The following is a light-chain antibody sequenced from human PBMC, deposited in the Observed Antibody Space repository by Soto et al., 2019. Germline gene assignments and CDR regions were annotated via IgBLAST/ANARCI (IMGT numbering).Light chain of an antibody. CDR2: SNN. Sequence: QSVLTQPPSASGTPGQRVTISCSGSSSNIGSNTVNWYQQLPGTAPKLLIYSNNQRPSGVPDRFSGSKSGTSASLAISGLQSEDEADYYCAAWDGNLNGVVFGGRTKLTVL. J-gene: IGLJ2*01. CDR1: SSNIGSNT. V-gene: IGLV1-44*01. CDR3: AAWDGNLNGVV.